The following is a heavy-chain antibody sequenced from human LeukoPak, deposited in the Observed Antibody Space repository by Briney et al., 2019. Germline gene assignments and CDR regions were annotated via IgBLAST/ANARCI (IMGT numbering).Heavy chain of an antibody. CDR2: ISWNSGSI. V-gene: IGHV3-9*01. CDR3: AKATGTLGN. Sequence: GGSLRLSCAASGFIFDDYAMHWVRQAPGKGLGWVSGISWNSGSIGYADSVKGRFTISRDNSNNTLYLQVNSLTAEDTAIYYCAKATGTLGNWGQGTLVTVSS. D-gene: IGHD1-1*01. J-gene: IGHJ4*02. CDR1: GFIFDDYA.